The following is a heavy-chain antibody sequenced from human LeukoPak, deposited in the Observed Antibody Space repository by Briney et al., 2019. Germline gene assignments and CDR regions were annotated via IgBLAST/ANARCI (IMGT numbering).Heavy chain of an antibody. J-gene: IGHJ4*02. CDR2: VSGSGSSS. Sequence: GGSLRLSCEASGFTFSDFAMSWVRQAPGKGLEWVSTVSGSGSSSYYADSVKGRFTISRDNSKNTVYMQMNSLRAEDTAVYYCAKGDTGVIRRNYFWYWGKGTMVTAAS. V-gene: IGHV3-23*01. CDR1: GFTFSDFA. D-gene: IGHD5-18*01. CDR3: AKGDTGVIRRNYFWY.